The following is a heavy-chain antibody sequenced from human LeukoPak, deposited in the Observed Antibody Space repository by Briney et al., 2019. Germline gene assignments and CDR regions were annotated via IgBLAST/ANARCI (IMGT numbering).Heavy chain of an antibody. J-gene: IGHJ4*02. Sequence: SETLSLTCTVSGSSISSYYWSWIRQSPGKGLEWIGYIYYSGSTNYNPSLKSRVTISVDTSKNQSSLKLSSVTAADTAVYYCARTGYSSGWYFDYWGQGTLVTVSS. CDR2: IYYSGST. CDR1: GSSISSYY. CDR3: ARTGYSSGWYFDY. V-gene: IGHV4-59*01. D-gene: IGHD6-19*01.